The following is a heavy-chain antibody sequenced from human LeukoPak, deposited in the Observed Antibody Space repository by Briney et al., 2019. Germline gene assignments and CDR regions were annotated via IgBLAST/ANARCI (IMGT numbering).Heavy chain of an antibody. CDR1: GGSFSGYY. D-gene: IGHD3-22*01. CDR2: INHSGST. J-gene: IGHJ4*02. CDR3: ARSYYYDSNIDY. V-gene: IGHV4-34*01. Sequence: PSETLSLTCAVYGGSFSGYYWSWIRQPPGKGLEWIGEINHSGSTNYNPSLKSRVTISVDTSKNQFSLKLSPVTAADTAVYYCARSYYYDSNIDYWGQGTLVTVSS.